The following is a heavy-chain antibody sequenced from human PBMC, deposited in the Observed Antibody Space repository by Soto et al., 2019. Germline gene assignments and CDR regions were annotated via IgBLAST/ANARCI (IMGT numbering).Heavy chain of an antibody. Sequence: SVKVSCKASGGTFSSYAISWVRQAPGQGLEWMGGIIPIFGTANYARKFQGRVTITADESTSTAYMELSSLRSEDTAVYYCARDSGEMATRGGYYYYGMDVWGQGTTVTVSS. V-gene: IGHV1-69*13. CDR1: GGTFSSYA. CDR2: IIPIFGTA. D-gene: IGHD3-10*01. J-gene: IGHJ6*02. CDR3: ARDSGEMATRGGYYYYGMDV.